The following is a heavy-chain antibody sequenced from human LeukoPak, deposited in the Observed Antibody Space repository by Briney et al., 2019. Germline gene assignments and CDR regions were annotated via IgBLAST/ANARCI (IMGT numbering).Heavy chain of an antibody. CDR1: GFTFSSYG. V-gene: IGHV3-30*18. CDR3: AKEVPIFGVVISGMDV. D-gene: IGHD3-3*01. CDR2: ISYDGSNK. Sequence: GGSLRLSCAASGFTFSSYGMHWVRQAPGKGLEWVAVISYDGSNKYYADSVKGRFTTSRDNSKNTLYLQMNSLRAEDTAVYYCAKEVPIFGVVISGMDVWGQGTTVTVSS. J-gene: IGHJ6*02.